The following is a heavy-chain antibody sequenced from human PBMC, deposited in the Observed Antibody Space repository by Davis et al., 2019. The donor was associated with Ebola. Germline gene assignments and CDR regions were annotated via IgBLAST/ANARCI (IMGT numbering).Heavy chain of an antibody. CDR2: ISGSSDYM. D-gene: IGHD5-24*01. J-gene: IGHJ4*02. V-gene: IGHV3-21*01. CDR3: ARDWRDGYNCFEY. CDR1: GFTFSSYS. Sequence: PGGSLRLSCAASGFTFSSYSMNWVRQAPGKGLEWVSSISGSSDYMYYADSVRGRFTISRDNAKNSLYLQMNSLRAEDTAVYYCARDWRDGYNCFEYWGQGTLVTVSS.